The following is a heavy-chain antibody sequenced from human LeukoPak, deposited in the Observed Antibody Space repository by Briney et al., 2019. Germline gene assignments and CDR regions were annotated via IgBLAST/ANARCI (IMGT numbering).Heavy chain of an antibody. V-gene: IGHV3-74*01. CDR2: ISPTGSTT. J-gene: IGHJ4*02. CDR3: ARDQGYFDY. CDR1: GFSFSGHW. Sequence: PGGSLRLSCTASGFSFSGHWMHWARQLPGKGLVWVSRISPTGSTTSYADSVKGRFTVSRDNAKNTLYLQVNNLRAEDTAVYYCARDQGYFDYWGQGTLVTVSS.